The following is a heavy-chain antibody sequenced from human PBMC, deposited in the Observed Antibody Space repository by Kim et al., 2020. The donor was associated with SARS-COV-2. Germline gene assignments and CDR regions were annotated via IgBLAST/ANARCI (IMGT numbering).Heavy chain of an antibody. CDR1: GLSFRSYA. D-gene: IGHD3-3*01. CDR3: VKSITWALDL. CDR2: ITANGGSR. Sequence: GGSLRLSCAASGLSFRSYAMSWVRQAPGKGLEWVSAITANGGSRHSADSVKGRFTISRDNSKNSLYLQMNSLRVDDTAVYYCVKSITWALDLWGQGTLVTVSS. V-gene: IGHV3-23*01. J-gene: IGHJ4*02.